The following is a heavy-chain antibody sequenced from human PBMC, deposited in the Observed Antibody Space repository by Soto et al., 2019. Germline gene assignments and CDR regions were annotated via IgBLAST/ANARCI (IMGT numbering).Heavy chain of an antibody. D-gene: IGHD3-3*01. CDR1: GFSLSTSGVG. Sequence: GSGPTLVNPTQTLTLTCTFSGFSLSTSGVGVGWIRQPPGKALEWLAVIYWDDDKRYSPSLKARLAIAKDTSKNQVVLTMTNMDPLDTGTYYCAHRMGKYGFWNGGYFDYWGQGTLVTVSS. J-gene: IGHJ4*02. V-gene: IGHV2-5*02. CDR3: AHRMGKYGFWNGGYFDY. CDR2: IYWDDDK.